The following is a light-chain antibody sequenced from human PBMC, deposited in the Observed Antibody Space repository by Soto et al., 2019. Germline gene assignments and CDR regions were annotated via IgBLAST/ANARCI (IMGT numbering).Light chain of an antibody. Sequence: IQMTQSPSTLSASVGDSVTISCRASQSISSWLAWYQQKPGKAPKLLIYDASSLQSGVPSRFSGSGSGTDFTLTITSLQPEDFATYYCQQVNSFPWTFGQGTKVDIK. CDR2: DAS. J-gene: IGKJ1*01. CDR3: QQVNSFPWT. V-gene: IGKV1-5*01. CDR1: QSISSW.